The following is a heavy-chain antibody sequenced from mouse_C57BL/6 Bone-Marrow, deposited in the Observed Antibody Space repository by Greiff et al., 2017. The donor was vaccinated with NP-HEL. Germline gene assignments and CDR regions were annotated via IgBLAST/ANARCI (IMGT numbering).Heavy chain of an antibody. J-gene: IGHJ3*01. CDR1: GYTFTDYY. D-gene: IGHD2-4*01. Sequence: QVQLKESGPELVKPGASVKISCKASGYTFTDYYINWVKQRPGQGLEWIGWIFPGSGSTYYNEKFNGKATLTVDKSSSTAYMLLSSLTSEDSAVYFCATYDYDRTWFAYWGQGTLVTVSA. CDR3: ATYDYDRTWFAY. CDR2: IFPGSGST. V-gene: IGHV1-75*01.